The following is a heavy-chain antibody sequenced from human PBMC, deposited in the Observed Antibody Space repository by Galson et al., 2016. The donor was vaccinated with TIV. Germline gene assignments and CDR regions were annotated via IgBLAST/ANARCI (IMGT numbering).Heavy chain of an antibody. J-gene: IGHJ4*02. Sequence: SVKVSCKASGYTFTGYYIHYVRQAPGQGLEWMGWINPNSGDTNYAQKFQGRVTMTRDTSISTAYMELSRLRSDDTAMYYCARDLCPETTTPFDDWGQGTLVTLSP. CDR1: GYTFTGYY. V-gene: IGHV1-2*02. CDR3: ARDLCPETTTPFDD. D-gene: IGHD4-17*01. CDR2: INPNSGDT.